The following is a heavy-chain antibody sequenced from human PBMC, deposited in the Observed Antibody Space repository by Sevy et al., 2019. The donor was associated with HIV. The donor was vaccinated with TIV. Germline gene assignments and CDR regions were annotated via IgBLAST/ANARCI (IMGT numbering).Heavy chain of an antibody. CDR2: IRYDGSNK. CDR3: AKDPVLRFLEWLPDYYYYYGMDV. D-gene: IGHD3-3*01. CDR1: GFTFSSYG. Sequence: GGSLRLSCAASGFTFSSYGMHWVRQAPGKGLEWVAFIRYDGSNKYYADSVKGRFTISRDNSKNTLYLQMNSLRAEDTGVYYCAKDPVLRFLEWLPDYYYYYGMDVWGQGTTVTVSS. V-gene: IGHV3-30*02. J-gene: IGHJ6*02.